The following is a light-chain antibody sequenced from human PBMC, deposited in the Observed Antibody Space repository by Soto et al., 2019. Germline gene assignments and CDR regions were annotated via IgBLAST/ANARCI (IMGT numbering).Light chain of an antibody. J-gene: IGLJ2*01. Sequence: SALTQPASVSGSPGQSITISCTGTSSDVGDYNLVSWYQQHPGKAPKLMIYEVTKRPSGVSNRFSGSKSGNTASLTISGLQAEDEADYYCCSYGGTYTFVIFGGGTKLTVL. CDR2: EVT. CDR1: SSDVGDYNL. CDR3: CSYGGTYTFVI. V-gene: IGLV2-23*02.